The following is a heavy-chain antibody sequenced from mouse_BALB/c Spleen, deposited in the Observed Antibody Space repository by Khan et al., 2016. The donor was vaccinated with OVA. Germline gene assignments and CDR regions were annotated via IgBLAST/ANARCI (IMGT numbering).Heavy chain of an antibody. CDR2: INTYTGEA. CDR1: GYTLTDYG. D-gene: IGHD2-1*01. Sequence: QIQLVQSGPELKKPGETVKISCKASGYTLTDYGMNWVKQAPGKGLKWMGWINTYTGEATYAEDFKGRFAFSLETSASTAYLQINNLKTEDTAPSFCSRSNGNYWFVSWGQGTLVPVSA. J-gene: IGHJ3*01. CDR3: SRSNGNYWFVS. V-gene: IGHV9-3-1*01.